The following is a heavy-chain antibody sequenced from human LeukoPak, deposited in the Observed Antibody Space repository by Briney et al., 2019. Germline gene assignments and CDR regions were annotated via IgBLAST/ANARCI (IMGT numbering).Heavy chain of an antibody. CDR1: GLTFRNHD. CDR2: IGSQADT. D-gene: IGHD3-10*01. CDR3: ATGVSPPPYTTDAWYYTL. V-gene: IGHV3-13*01. Sequence: GGSLRLSCGGSGLTFRNHDMQWVRQVTGKGLEWGSTIGSQADTFYSGSVKGRFTISRENAKNSLYPQMDSLTVGDTAVYYCATGVSPPPYTTDAWYYTLWGRGTLVTVSS. J-gene: IGHJ2*01.